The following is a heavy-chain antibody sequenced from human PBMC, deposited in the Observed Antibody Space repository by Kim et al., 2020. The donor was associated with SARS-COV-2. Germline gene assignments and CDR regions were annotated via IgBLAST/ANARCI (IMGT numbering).Heavy chain of an antibody. CDR1: GGSISSTSYY. CDR2: IYYGGST. D-gene: IGHD6-13*01. Sequence: SETLSLTCTVSGGSISSTSYYWAWIRQPPGRGLEWIGTIYYGGSTYYNPSLKSRVTISVDTSKHQFSLKLSSLTAADTAAYYCARQSHISSWANFDYWGQGTLVTVSS. J-gene: IGHJ4*02. V-gene: IGHV4-39*01. CDR3: ARQSHISSWANFDY.